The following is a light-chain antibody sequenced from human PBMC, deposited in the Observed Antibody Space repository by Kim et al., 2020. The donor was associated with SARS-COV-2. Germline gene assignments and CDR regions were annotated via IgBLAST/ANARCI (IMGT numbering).Light chain of an antibody. V-gene: IGKV1D-16*01. CDR3: QQYGDYPIT. J-gene: IGKJ5*01. Sequence: ASLGDRGTITCRASQDVSSWVAWFQQRPGKAPQCLIYAASSLQSGVPSRFSGSGSGTHFTLTISTLHPEDFATYYCQQYGDYPITFGQGTRLEIK. CDR2: AAS. CDR1: QDVSSW.